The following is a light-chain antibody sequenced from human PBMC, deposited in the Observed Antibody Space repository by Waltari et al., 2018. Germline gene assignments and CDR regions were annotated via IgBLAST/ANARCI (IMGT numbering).Light chain of an antibody. V-gene: IGKV1-39*01. CDR2: GAC. CDR1: QSIRSY. Sequence: DIQMTQSPSSLSASVGDRVPLPCRASQSIRSYLKWYQEKPGKAPKDLIYGACRLPLGGPSRFSGSGSGTESTLIISSLQPEDFATYDCQLSYSTPDTFRQGTKLESK. J-gene: IGKJ2*01. CDR3: QLSYSTPDT.